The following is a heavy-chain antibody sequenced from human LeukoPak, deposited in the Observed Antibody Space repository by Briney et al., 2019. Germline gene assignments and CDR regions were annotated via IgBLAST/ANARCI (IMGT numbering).Heavy chain of an antibody. CDR1: GGSISSYR. Sequence: PSETLSLTCTVSGGSISSYRWSWIRQPPGKGLEWIGYIYYSGSTNYNPSLKSRVTISLDTSKNQFSLKLSSVTAADTAVYYCARDRSGSHRPYYHGLDVWGQGTTVTVSS. V-gene: IGHV4-59*01. D-gene: IGHD1-26*01. J-gene: IGHJ6*02. CDR2: IYYSGST. CDR3: ARDRSGSHRPYYHGLDV.